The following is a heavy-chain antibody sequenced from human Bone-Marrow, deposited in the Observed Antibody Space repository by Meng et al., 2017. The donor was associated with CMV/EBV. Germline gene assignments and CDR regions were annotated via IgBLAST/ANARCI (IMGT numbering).Heavy chain of an antibody. CDR2: ISSSGSTI. CDR3: ARDSCGGDCYSGMLFGIAY. J-gene: IGHJ4*02. Sequence: GGSLRLSCAASGFTFSSYEMNWVRQAPGKGLEWVSYISSSGSTIYYADSVKGRFTISRDNAKNSLYLQMSSLRAEDTAVYYCARDSCGGDCYSGMLFGIAYWGQGTLVTVSS. V-gene: IGHV3-48*03. D-gene: IGHD2-21*01. CDR1: GFTFSSYE.